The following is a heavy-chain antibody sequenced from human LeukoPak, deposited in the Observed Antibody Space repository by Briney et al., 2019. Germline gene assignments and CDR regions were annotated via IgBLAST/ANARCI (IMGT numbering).Heavy chain of an antibody. CDR2: INHSGST. CDR3: ARVGMAYCSGGSCYADY. J-gene: IGHJ4*02. D-gene: IGHD2-15*01. Sequence: SETLSLTCAVYGGSFSGYYWSWIRQPPGKGLEWIGEINHSGSTNYNPSLKSRVTISVDTSKNQFSLKLSSVTAADTAVYYCARVGMAYCSGGSCYADYWGQGTLVTVSS. V-gene: IGHV4-34*01. CDR1: GGSFSGYY.